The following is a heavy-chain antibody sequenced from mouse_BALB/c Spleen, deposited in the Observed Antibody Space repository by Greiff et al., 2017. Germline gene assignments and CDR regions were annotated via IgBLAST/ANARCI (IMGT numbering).Heavy chain of an antibody. CDR3: ADDYDEYFDV. V-gene: IGHV1-31*01. D-gene: IGHD2-4*01. J-gene: IGHJ1*01. Sequence: VQLQQSGPELVKPGASVKISCKASGYSFTGYYMHWVKQSHVKSLEWIGRINPYNGATSYNQNFKDKASLTVDKSSSTAYMELHSLTSEDSAVYYCADDYDEYFDVWGAGTTVTVSS. CDR1: GYSFTGYY. CDR2: INPYNGAT.